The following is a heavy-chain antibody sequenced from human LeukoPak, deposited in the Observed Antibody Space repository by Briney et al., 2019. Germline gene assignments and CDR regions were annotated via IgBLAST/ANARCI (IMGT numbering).Heavy chain of an antibody. J-gene: IGHJ4*02. D-gene: IGHD5-18*01. Sequence: GGSLRLSCAASGFTFSSYGMHWVRQAPGKGLEWVAVISYDGSNKYYADSVKGRFTISRDNSKNTLYLQMNSLRAEDTAVYYCAKPDSYGYYFDCWGQGTLVTVSS. V-gene: IGHV3-30*18. CDR1: GFTFSSYG. CDR3: AKPDSYGYYFDC. CDR2: ISYDGSNK.